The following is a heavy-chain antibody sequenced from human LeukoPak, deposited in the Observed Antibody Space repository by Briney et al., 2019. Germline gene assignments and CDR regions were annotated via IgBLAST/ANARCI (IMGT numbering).Heavy chain of an antibody. CDR3: AKSKGRWLQRAGDYFDY. J-gene: IGHJ4*02. CDR2: IRYDGSNK. Sequence: GGSLRLSCAASGFTFSSYGMLCVRQATGRGLEWLAFIRYDGSNKYYAYSVKGRFTISRDNSKNTLYLQMNSLRAEDTAVYYCAKSKGRWLQRAGDYFDYGGQGTLVTVSS. V-gene: IGHV3-30*02. CDR1: GFTFSSYG. D-gene: IGHD5-24*01.